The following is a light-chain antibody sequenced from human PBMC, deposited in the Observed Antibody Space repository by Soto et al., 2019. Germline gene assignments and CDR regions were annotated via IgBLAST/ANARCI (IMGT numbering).Light chain of an antibody. Sequence: QSALTQPASVSGSPGQSITISCTGTSHDIGGYKYVSWYQQHPGKAPKLMIYEVSNRPSGVSNRFSGSKSGNTASLTISGLQAEDEADYYCSSYTSSSTPVFGGGTKVTVL. CDR3: SSYTSSSTPV. CDR2: EVS. J-gene: IGLJ3*02. V-gene: IGLV2-14*01. CDR1: SHDIGGYKY.